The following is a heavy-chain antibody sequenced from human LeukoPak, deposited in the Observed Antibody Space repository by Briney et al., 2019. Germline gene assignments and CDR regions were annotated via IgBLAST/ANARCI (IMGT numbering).Heavy chain of an antibody. CDR3: ASAPAGSGSWFDP. D-gene: IGHD3-10*01. CDR2: VKEDGSGN. V-gene: IGHV3-7*02. Sequence: GGSLRLSCAASGFTFNIFWMSWVRQAPGKGLEWVANVKEDGSGNYYVDSVKGRLTISIDNDKNSLYLQMNRLRAEDTAVYYCASAPAGSGSWFDPWGQGTLVTVSS. J-gene: IGHJ5*02. CDR1: GFTFNIFW.